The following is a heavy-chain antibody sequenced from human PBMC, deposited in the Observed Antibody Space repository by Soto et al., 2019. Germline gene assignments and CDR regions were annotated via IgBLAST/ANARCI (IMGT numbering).Heavy chain of an antibody. V-gene: IGHV3-48*04. Sequence: GGSLRLSCAASGFTFSSYSMNWVRQAPGKGLEWVSYISSSGSTIYCADSVKGRFTISRDNAKNSLYLQMNSLRAEDTAVYYCARDRGYSYGVYWYFDLWGRGTLVTVSS. CDR2: ISSSGSTI. D-gene: IGHD5-18*01. J-gene: IGHJ2*01. CDR1: GFTFSSYS. CDR3: ARDRGYSYGVYWYFDL.